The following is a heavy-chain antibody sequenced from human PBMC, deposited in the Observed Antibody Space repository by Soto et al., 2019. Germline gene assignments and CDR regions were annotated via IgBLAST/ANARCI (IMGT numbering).Heavy chain of an antibody. Sequence: QVQLQESGPRLVKPSGTLSLTCAVSGASISSTNWWTWVRQPPGKGLEWIGEIYHTGSTKYNPSLXSXAXIXXDKSNNQFSLTLSSVTAADTAVYYCATLPPRIVVVVLPIPTWGQGTLVTVSS. V-gene: IGHV4-4*02. CDR1: GASISSTNW. CDR3: ATLPPRIVVVVLPIPT. CDR2: IYHTGST. J-gene: IGHJ4*02. D-gene: IGHD2-15*01.